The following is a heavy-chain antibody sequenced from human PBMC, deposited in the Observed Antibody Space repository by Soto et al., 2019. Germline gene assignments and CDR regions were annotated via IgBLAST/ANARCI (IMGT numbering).Heavy chain of an antibody. CDR2: IWYDGSNK. V-gene: IGHV3-33*01. CDR3: ARVGPAARRPSRYYYYYGMDV. J-gene: IGHJ6*02. CDR1: GFTFSSYG. Sequence: PGGSLRLSCAASGFTFSSYGMHWVRQAPGKGLEWVAVIWYDGSNKYYADSVKGRFTISRDNSKNTLYLQMNSLRAEDTAVYYCARVGPAARRPSRYYYYYGMDVWGQGTTVTVSS. D-gene: IGHD6-6*01.